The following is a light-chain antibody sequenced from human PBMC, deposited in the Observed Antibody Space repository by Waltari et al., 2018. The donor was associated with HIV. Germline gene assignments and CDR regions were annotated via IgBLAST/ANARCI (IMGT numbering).Light chain of an antibody. CDR2: EVS. J-gene: IGLJ3*02. Sequence: QSALTQPASVSGSLGQSITISCTGTSSDIGRFNYVSWYQQYPGKAPKVMIYEVSKRPSWVASRFAGSKSGNTSSLTISGLQAEDESDYYCCSYAGNSARVFGGGTKLTVL. CDR1: SSDIGRFNY. V-gene: IGLV2-23*02. CDR3: CSYAGNSARV.